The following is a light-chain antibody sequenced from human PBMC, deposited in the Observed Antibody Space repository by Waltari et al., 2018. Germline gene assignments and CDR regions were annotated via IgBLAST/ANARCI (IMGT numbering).Light chain of an antibody. V-gene: IGKV1-39*01. CDR2: GAS. CDR3: QQSFSSPWT. J-gene: IGKJ1*01. Sequence: DIQMTQSPSSLSASIGDTSTVTCRASPNIRTYLNWYQQKPAKAPKLLIFGASSLPRGVPSRFSGSASGTEFTLTITNLQPDDFATYFCQQSFSSPWTFGQGTTV. CDR1: PNIRTY.